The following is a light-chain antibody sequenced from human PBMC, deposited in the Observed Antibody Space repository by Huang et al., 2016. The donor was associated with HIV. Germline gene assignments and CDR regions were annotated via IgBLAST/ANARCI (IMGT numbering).Light chain of an antibody. CDR2: EAS. J-gene: IGKJ4*01. V-gene: IGKV3D-20*01. CDR3: QQYGSSPLT. CDR1: QSLSSSY. Sequence: EIVLTQSPATLSLSPGERATLSCGASQSLSSSYLAWYQQKPGLAPRLRSYEASNRATGIPDRCSGSGSGTDFTLTISRLEPEDFAVYYCQQYGSSPLTFGGGTKVEIK.